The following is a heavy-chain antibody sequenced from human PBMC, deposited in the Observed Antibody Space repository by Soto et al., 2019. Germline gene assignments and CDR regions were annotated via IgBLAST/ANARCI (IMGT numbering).Heavy chain of an antibody. Sequence: GGSLRLSCAASGFIFNSYGMSWARQAPGKGLEWVAVIRVDGSDKYYADSVKGRFTISRDNSNSTLFLQMNSLSAEGTGVYYCSMAMGAITPFDYWGQGTVVTVSS. D-gene: IGHD1-26*01. CDR1: GFIFNSYG. CDR2: IRVDGSDK. V-gene: IGHV3-33*01. CDR3: SMAMGAITPFDY. J-gene: IGHJ4*02.